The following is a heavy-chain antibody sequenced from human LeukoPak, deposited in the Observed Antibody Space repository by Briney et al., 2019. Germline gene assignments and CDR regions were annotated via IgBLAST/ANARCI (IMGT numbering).Heavy chain of an antibody. CDR3: ARDGDYDILTGTCYFDY. D-gene: IGHD3-9*01. CDR1: GYTFTSNY. Sequence: GASVKVSCKASGYTFTSNYMHCVRQAPGQGLEWMGIINPSGGSTSYAQKFQGRVTMTRDTSTSTVYMELSSLRSEDTAVYYCARDGDYDILTGTCYFDYWGQGTLVTVSS. J-gene: IGHJ4*02. CDR2: INPSGGST. V-gene: IGHV1-46*01.